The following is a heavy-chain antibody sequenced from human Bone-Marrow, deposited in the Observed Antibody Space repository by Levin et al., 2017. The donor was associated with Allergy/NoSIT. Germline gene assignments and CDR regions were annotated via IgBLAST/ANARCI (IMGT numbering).Heavy chain of an antibody. CDR2: IYYSGST. Sequence: SETLSLTCTVSGGSISSYYWSWIRQPPGKGLEWIGYIYYSGSTNYNPSLKSRVTISVDTSKNQFSLKLSSVTAADTAVYYCARDPNYYGSGASLWGQGTLVTVSS. V-gene: IGHV4-59*01. D-gene: IGHD3-10*01. CDR3: ARDPNYYGSGASL. CDR1: GGSISSYY. J-gene: IGHJ4*02.